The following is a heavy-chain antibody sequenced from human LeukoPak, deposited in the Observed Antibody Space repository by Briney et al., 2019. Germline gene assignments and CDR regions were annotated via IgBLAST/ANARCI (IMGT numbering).Heavy chain of an antibody. J-gene: IGHJ4*02. Sequence: SSETLSLTCTVSGYSISSGYYWGWIRQPPGKGLEWIGSIYHSGSTYYNPSLKSRVTISVDTSKNQFSLKLSSVTAADTAVYYCARFIAARRGAATAFDYWGQGTLVTVSS. V-gene: IGHV4-38-2*02. CDR1: GYSISSGYY. CDR3: ARFIAARRGAATAFDY. D-gene: IGHD6-6*01. CDR2: IYHSGST.